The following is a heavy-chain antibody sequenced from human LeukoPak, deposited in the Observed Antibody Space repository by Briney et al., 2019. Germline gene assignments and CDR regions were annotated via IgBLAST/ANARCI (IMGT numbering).Heavy chain of an antibody. V-gene: IGHV4-39*01. J-gene: IGHJ4*02. CDR2: IYYSGST. CDR1: GGSISSNRHY. Sequence: PSETLSLTCTVSGGSISSNRHYWGWIRQPPGKGLEWIGSIYYSGSTYYNPSLKSRVTISVDTSKNQFSPKLSSMTAADTAVYYCARHGDYDVLTAYFDYWGQGTLVTVSS. D-gene: IGHD3-9*01. CDR3: ARHGDYDVLTAYFDY.